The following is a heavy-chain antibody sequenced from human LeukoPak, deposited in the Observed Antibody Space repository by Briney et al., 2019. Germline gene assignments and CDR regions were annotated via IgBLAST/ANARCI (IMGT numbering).Heavy chain of an antibody. Sequence: SQTLSLTCAVSGGSISSGGYSWSWIRQPPGAGLEWIGYISHSGSTYYNPSLKSRVTISVDRSKNQFSLKLSSVTAADTGVYYCARFYASGSSFDYWGQGTLVTVSS. D-gene: IGHD3-10*01. CDR2: ISHSGST. V-gene: IGHV4-30-2*01. CDR1: GGSISSGGYS. J-gene: IGHJ4*02. CDR3: ARFYASGSSFDY.